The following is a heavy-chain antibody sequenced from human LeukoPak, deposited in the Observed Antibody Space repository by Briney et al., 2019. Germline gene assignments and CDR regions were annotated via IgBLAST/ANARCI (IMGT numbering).Heavy chain of an antibody. J-gene: IGHJ4*02. Sequence: SETLSLTYTVSGGSIRNYYWSWIRQPPGRGLQWIGYIFYNGNTNYNPSLKSRLTISVDMSKNHFSLKLNSVTAADTAIYYCARHKDSGDYPLDYWGQGILVSVSS. CDR1: GGSIRNYY. CDR3: ARHKDSGDYPLDY. CDR2: IFYNGNT. V-gene: IGHV4-59*01. D-gene: IGHD4-17*01.